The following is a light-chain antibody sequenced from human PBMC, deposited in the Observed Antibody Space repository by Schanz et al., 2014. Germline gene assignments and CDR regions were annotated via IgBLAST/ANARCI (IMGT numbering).Light chain of an antibody. CDR1: ILSFFFSAF. J-gene: IGLJ3*02. Sequence: QSALTQPASVSGSPGQSLPLSFPVPILSFFFSAFFSWYQQHPGKAPKLMIYEVSKRPSGVPDRFSGSKSGNTASLTVSGLQAEDENDYYCSSYAGSNNLVFGGGTKVTVL. CDR3: SSYAGSNNLV. CDR2: EVS. V-gene: IGLV2-8*01.